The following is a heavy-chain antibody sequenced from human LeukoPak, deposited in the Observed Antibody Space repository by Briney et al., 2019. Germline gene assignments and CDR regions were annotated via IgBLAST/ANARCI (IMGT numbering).Heavy chain of an antibody. CDR2: IYYSGST. D-gene: IGHD6-13*01. J-gene: IGHJ6*02. Sequence: SETLSLTCTVSGGSISSYYWSWIRQPPGKGLEWIGYIYYSGSTNYNPSLKSRVTISVDTSKNQFSLKLSSVTAADTAVYYCASFPAAQGDYYYGMDVWGQGTTVTVSS. CDR3: ASFPAAQGDYYYGMDV. CDR1: GGSISSYY. V-gene: IGHV4-59*08.